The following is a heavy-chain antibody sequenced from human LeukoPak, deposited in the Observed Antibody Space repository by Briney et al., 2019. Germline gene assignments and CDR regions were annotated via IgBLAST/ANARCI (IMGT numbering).Heavy chain of an antibody. CDR3: ARRSPNYYFDY. CDR2: ISSSNNYI. CDR1: GFTFSNAW. V-gene: IGHV3-21*01. J-gene: IGHJ4*02. Sequence: GGSLRLSCAASGFTFSNAWMNWVRQAPGKGLEWASSISSSNNYIYYADSVKGRFTISRDNAKNSLYLQMNSLRAEDTAVYYCARRSPNYYFDYWGQGTPVTVSS.